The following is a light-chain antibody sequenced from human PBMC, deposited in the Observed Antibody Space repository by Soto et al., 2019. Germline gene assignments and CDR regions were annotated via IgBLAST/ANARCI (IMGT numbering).Light chain of an antibody. CDR2: QVY. J-gene: IGKJ5*01. V-gene: IGKV2-30*02. Sequence: DIVMTQTPLSSSVTLGQAASIFCRASQRLVHSDGHTYLSWFQQRPGQSPRRLLSQVYTRASGVTDRFSGSGSGTDFTLKISSVEADDVAVYYCMQNTHWPITVGQATRLEI. CDR1: QRLVHSDGHTY. CDR3: MQNTHWPIT.